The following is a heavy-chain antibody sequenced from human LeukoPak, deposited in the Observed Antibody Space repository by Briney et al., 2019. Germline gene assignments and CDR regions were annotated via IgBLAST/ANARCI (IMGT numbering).Heavy chain of an antibody. V-gene: IGHV1-46*01. Sequence: ASVKVSCKASGYTFTSYYMHWVRQAPGQGLEWMGIINPSGGSTSYAQKFQGRVTMTRDTSTITVYMELSSLRSEDTAVYYCATIAVAGTWDFDYWGQGTLVTVSS. CDR3: ATIAVAGTWDFDY. J-gene: IGHJ4*02. CDR2: INPSGGST. D-gene: IGHD6-19*01. CDR1: GYTFTSYY.